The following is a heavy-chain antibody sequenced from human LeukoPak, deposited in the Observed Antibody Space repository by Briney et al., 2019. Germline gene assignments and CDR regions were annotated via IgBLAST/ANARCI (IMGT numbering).Heavy chain of an antibody. J-gene: IGHJ1*01. D-gene: IGHD5-18*01. V-gene: IGHV3-20*04. CDR1: GFTFEGYG. CDR3: ARDASDTAMVGYFQH. CDR2: INWNGGST. Sequence: TGGSLRLSCAASGFTFEGYGMSWVRQGPGKGLEWVSGINWNGGSTGYADSVKGRFTISRDNAKNSLYLQVNSLRAEDTALYYCARDASDTAMVGYFQHWGQGTLVTVSS.